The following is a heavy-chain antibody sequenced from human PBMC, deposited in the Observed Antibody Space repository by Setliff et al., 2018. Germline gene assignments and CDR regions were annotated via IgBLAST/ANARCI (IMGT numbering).Heavy chain of an antibody. CDR2: IYASWST. J-gene: IGHJ3*02. CDR1: GDSINSRTNY. D-gene: IGHD2-15*01. CDR3: ARLPGYCNGGNCYGYYTFDI. Sequence: PSETLSLTCTVSGDSINSRTNYWSWIRQPAGKGPEWIGHIYASWSTNYNPSLKSRVTISLDTSKNQFSLKLSSVTAADPAVYYCARLPGYCNGGNCYGYYTFDIWGQGTMVTVSS. V-gene: IGHV4-61*09.